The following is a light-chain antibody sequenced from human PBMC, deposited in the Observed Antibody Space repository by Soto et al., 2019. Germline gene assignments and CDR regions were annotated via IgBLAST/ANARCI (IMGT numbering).Light chain of an antibody. V-gene: IGKV1-5*03. Sequence: DIQMTQSPSTLSASVGDRVTITCRASQSISSWLAWYQQKPGKAPKLLIYKTSSLESGVPSRFSGSGSGTEFTLTISSLQPDDFATYYCQQYNSYSPYTFGLGTKLEIK. CDR1: QSISSW. CDR3: QQYNSYSPYT. CDR2: KTS. J-gene: IGKJ2*01.